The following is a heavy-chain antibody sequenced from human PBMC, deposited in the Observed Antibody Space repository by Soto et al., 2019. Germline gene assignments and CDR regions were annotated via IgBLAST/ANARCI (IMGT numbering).Heavy chain of an antibody. CDR1: GGSISTSSYY. J-gene: IGHJ4*02. D-gene: IGHD2-8*02. Sequence: QLQLQESGPGLVKPSETLSLTCTVSGGSISTSSYYWGWIRQPPGKGLECIGNIYYTGSTYYNPSLKSRATIPVDTSKNQFSLKLSSVTAADTAVYYCASHSAHSVGVVDYWGQGTLVTVSS. CDR3: ASHSAHSVGVVDY. V-gene: IGHV4-39*01. CDR2: IYYTGST.